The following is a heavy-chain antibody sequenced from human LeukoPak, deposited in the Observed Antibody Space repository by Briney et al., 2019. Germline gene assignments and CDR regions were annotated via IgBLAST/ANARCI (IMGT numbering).Heavy chain of an antibody. V-gene: IGHV4-34*01. CDR1: GGSFSGYY. CDR2: IYYSGST. D-gene: IGHD6-19*01. Sequence: SETLSLTCAVYGGSFSGYYWSWIRQPPGKGLEWIGSIYYSGSTYYNPSLKSRVTISVDTSKNQFSLKLSSVTAADTAVYYCASERMAVAGTNWFDPWGQGTLVTVSS. J-gene: IGHJ5*02. CDR3: ASERMAVAGTNWFDP.